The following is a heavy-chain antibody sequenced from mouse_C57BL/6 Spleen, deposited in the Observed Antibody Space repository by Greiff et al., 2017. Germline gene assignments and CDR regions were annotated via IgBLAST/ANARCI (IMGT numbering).Heavy chain of an antibody. Sequence: EVQLQQSGTVLARPGASVKMSCKTSGYTFTSYWMHWVKQRPGQGLEWIGAIYPGNSDTSYNQKFKGKAKLTAVTSASTAYMELSSLTNEDSAVYDGARSEGLPPYWYFDVWGTGTTVTVSS. CDR2: IYPGNSDT. CDR3: ARSEGLPPYWYFDV. CDR1: GYTFTSYW. J-gene: IGHJ1*03. D-gene: IGHD2-4*01. V-gene: IGHV1-5*01.